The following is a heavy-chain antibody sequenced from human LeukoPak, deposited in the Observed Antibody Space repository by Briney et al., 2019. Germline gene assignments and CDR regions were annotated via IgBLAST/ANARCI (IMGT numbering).Heavy chain of an antibody. J-gene: IGHJ3*02. D-gene: IGHD3-10*01. CDR3: TTDRGPEAFDI. CDR1: GFTFSNAW. Sequence: GGPLTLSCAASGFTFSNAWMSWVRQAPGKGLEWVGRIKSKTDGGTTDYAAPVKGRFTITRDDSKNTLYLQMNSLKTEDTAVYYCTTDRGPEAFDIWGQGTMVTVSS. V-gene: IGHV3-15*01. CDR2: IKSKTDGGTT.